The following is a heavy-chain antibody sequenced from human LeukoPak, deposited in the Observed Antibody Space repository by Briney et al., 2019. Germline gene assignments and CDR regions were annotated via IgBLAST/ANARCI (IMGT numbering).Heavy chain of an antibody. V-gene: IGHV4-4*07. CDR1: GRSSISYS. Sequence: SETLSLTRTVSGRSSISYSWSWIRQPARKGPEWIGRIYPSGSTNYNPSLKSRVTISVDKSKNQFSLKLNSVTAADTAVYYCARYKQRVSALWDYYYYMDVWGKGTTVTVSS. J-gene: IGHJ6*03. CDR3: ARYKQRVSALWDYYYYMDV. CDR2: IYPSGST. D-gene: IGHD1/OR15-1a*01.